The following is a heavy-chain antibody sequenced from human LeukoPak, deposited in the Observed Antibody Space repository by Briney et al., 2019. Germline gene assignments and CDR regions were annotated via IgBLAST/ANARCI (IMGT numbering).Heavy chain of an antibody. J-gene: IGHJ4*02. D-gene: IGHD4-11*01. V-gene: IGHV3-74*01. Sequence: GGSLRLSCAASGFTFSSYWMHWVRQAPGKGLVWVSHISSDGSSTSYADSVKDRFTISRDNAKNTLYLQMNRLRAEDTAVYYCARDKVSNYVFDYWGQGTLVTVSS. CDR3: ARDKVSNYVFDY. CDR1: GFTFSSYW. CDR2: ISSDGSST.